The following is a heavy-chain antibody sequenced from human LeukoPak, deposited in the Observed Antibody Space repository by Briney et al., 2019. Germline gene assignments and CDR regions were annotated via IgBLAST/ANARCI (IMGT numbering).Heavy chain of an antibody. CDR1: GGSISGYY. V-gene: IGHV4-59*12. J-gene: IGHJ6*03. Sequence: SETLSLTCSVSGGSISGYYWSWIRQPPGKGLECIGYISYSGTTHYNPSLKSRVTISVDTSKNQFSLKLSSVTAADTAVYYCARRWGSSRQAHTMDVWGKGTTVTISS. D-gene: IGHD6-13*01. CDR2: ISYSGTT. CDR3: ARRWGSSRQAHTMDV.